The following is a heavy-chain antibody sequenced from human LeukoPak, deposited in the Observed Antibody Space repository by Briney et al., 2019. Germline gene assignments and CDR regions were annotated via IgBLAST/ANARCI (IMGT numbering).Heavy chain of an antibody. V-gene: IGHV4-39*01. CDR1: GGSISSSNYC. CDR3: AGLVVATATIDY. D-gene: IGHD2-21*02. CDR2: IFYSGST. J-gene: IGHJ4*02. Sequence: SETLSLTCTVSGGSISSSNYCWGWIRQPPGKWLEWIGNIFYSGSTYYNPSLKSRVTISVDTSKKQFSLKLSSVTAADTAVYYCAGLVVATATIDYWGQGTLVTVSS.